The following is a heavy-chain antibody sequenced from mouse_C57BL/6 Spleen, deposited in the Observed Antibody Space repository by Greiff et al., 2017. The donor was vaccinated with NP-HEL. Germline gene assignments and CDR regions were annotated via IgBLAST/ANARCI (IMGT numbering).Heavy chain of an antibody. CDR3: AREGLGRGYYFDY. J-gene: IGHJ2*01. CDR1: GYTFTSYW. Sequence: QVQLQQPGAELVKPGASVKLSCKASGYTFTSYWMHWVKQRPGQGLEWIGMIHPNSGSTNYNEKFKSKATLTVDKSSSTAYMQLSSLTSEDSAVYYCAREGLGRGYYFDYWGQGTTLTVSS. D-gene: IGHD4-1*01. CDR2: IHPNSGST. V-gene: IGHV1-64*01.